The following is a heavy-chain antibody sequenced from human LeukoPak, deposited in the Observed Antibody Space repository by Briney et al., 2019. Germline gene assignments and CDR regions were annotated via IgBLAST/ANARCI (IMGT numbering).Heavy chain of an antibody. Sequence: SETLSLTCTVSGGSISSYYWSWIRQPPGKGLEWIGYIYYSGSTNYNPSLKSRVTISVDTSKNQFSLKLSSVTAADTAVYYCARLGSGCYSIFDYWGQGTLVTVSS. CDR2: IYYSGST. CDR3: ARLGSGCYSIFDY. V-gene: IGHV4-59*08. J-gene: IGHJ4*02. CDR1: GGSISSYY. D-gene: IGHD6-19*01.